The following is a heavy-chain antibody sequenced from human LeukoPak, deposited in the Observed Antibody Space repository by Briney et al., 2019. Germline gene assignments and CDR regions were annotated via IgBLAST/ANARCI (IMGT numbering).Heavy chain of an antibody. Sequence: GASVKVSCKASGYTFTSYDINWVRQATGQGLEWMGWMNPNSGNTGYAQKFQGRVTMTRNTSISTAYMELSSLRSEDTAVYYCAISGTTVVRNYYYYYGMDVWGQGTTVTVSS. V-gene: IGHV1-8*01. CDR3: AISGTTVVRNYYYYYGMDV. D-gene: IGHD4-23*01. CDR1: GYTFTSYD. J-gene: IGHJ6*02. CDR2: MNPNSGNT.